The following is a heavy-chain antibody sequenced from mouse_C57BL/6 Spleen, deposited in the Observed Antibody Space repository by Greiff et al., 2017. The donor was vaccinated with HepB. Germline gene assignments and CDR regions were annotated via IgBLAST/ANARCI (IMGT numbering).Heavy chain of an antibody. V-gene: IGHV1-82*01. Sequence: VQLQQSGPELVKPGASVKISCKASGYAFSSSWMNWVKQRPGKGLEWIGRIYPGDGDTNYNGKFKGKATLTADKSSSTAYMQLSSLTSEDSAVYFCARPRQLRQYYYAMDYWGQGTSVTVSS. J-gene: IGHJ4*01. CDR2: IYPGDGDT. CDR3: ARPRQLRQYYYAMDY. CDR1: GYAFSSSW. D-gene: IGHD3-2*02.